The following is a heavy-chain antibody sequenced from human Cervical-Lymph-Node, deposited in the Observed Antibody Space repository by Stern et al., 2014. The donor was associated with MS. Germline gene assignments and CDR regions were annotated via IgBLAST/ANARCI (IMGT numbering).Heavy chain of an antibody. D-gene: IGHD3-22*01. CDR3: ARQAGYYDNSAYYNY. Sequence: QLQLQESGPGLVKPSQTLSLTCTVSGVSITSSSFYWTWIRQPAGKGLEWIGRIYVRGHTDYNPSLKARVTMSLDASKNQFSLELTSVTADDTAVYYCARQAGYYDNSAYYNYWGQGTLVTVSS. CDR1: GVSITSSSFY. CDR2: IYVRGHT. V-gene: IGHV4-61*02. J-gene: IGHJ4*02.